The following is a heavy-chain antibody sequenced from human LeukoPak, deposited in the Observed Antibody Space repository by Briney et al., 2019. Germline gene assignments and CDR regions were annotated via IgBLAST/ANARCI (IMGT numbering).Heavy chain of an antibody. J-gene: IGHJ4*02. D-gene: IGHD4-23*01. CDR3: ARGRPHGNDY. CDR1: GFTFSSYW. V-gene: IGHV3-74*01. Sequence: GGSLRLSCAASGFTFSSYWMNWVRQVPGKGLVWVSRIVSDGSNTNYADSVKGRFTISRDNAKDTLYLQMNSLRVEDTAVYYCARGRPHGNDYWGQGTLVTVSS. CDR2: IVSDGSNT.